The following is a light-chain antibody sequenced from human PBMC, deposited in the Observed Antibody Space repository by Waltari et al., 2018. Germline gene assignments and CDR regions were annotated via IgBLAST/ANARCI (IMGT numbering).Light chain of an antibody. J-gene: IGLJ3*02. Sequence: LTQPPSASGSPGQSVTISCTGTSSDYVSWFQHHPGKAPKLMIYEVSKRPSGVPDRFSGSKSGNTASLTVSGLQADDEAHYYCSSYADNTLVFGGGTKLTV. CDR2: EVS. CDR3: SSYADNTLV. CDR1: SSDY. V-gene: IGLV2-8*01.